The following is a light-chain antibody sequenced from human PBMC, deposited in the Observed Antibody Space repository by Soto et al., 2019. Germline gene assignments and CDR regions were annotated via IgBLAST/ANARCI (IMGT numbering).Light chain of an antibody. CDR2: EVS. CDR1: SSDVGGYNY. J-gene: IGLJ1*01. CDR3: SSYTSSSTLYV. Sequence: QSALTQPASVSGSPGQSITISCTGTSSDVGGYNYVSWYQQHPGKAPKLMIYEVSNRPSGVSNRFSGSKSGNTASLTISGLQAEDVADYYCSSYTSSSTLYVLGTGTKVTVL. V-gene: IGLV2-14*01.